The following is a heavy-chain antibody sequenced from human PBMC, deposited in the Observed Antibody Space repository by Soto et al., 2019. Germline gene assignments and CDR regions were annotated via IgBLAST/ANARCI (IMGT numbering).Heavy chain of an antibody. Sequence: SVKVSCKASGGTFSSYAISWVRQAPGQGLEWMGGIIPIFGTANYAQKFQGRVTITADESTSTAYMELSSLRSEDTAVYYCARVLQRYYYDSSGYDCWGQGTLVTVSS. J-gene: IGHJ4*02. V-gene: IGHV1-69*13. CDR2: IIPIFGTA. CDR1: GGTFSSYA. D-gene: IGHD3-22*01. CDR3: ARVLQRYYYDSSGYDC.